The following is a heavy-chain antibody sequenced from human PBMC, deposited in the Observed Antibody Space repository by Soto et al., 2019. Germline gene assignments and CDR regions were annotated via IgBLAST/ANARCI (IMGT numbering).Heavy chain of an antibody. CDR3: AREIAPHIAVAGHFDS. J-gene: IGHJ4*02. CDR1: SGSISSTIYS. D-gene: IGHD6-19*01. V-gene: IGHV4-39*02. CDR2: IFYSGST. Sequence: SETLSLTCTVSSGSISSTIYSWDWIRQPPGKGLEWIGSIFYSGSTYYNPSLKSRVTISVDTSKNQFSLTLTSVTAADTAVYYCAREIAPHIAVAGHFDSWGQGTMVTVS.